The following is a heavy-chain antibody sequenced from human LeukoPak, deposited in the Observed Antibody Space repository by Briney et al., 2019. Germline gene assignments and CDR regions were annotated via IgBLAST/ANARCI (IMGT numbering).Heavy chain of an antibody. CDR3: AKDPPSGSSTSFDY. Sequence: GGSLRLSCAASGFTFSSYGMHWVRQDPGKGLEWVAVISYDGSNKYYADSVKGRFTISRDNSKNTLYLQMNSLRAEDTAVYYCAKDPPSGSSTSFDYWGQGTLVTVSS. CDR2: ISYDGSNK. V-gene: IGHV3-30*18. J-gene: IGHJ4*02. CDR1: GFTFSSYG. D-gene: IGHD6-6*01.